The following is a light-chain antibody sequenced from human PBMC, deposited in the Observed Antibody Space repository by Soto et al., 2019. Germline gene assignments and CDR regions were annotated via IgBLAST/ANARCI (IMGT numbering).Light chain of an antibody. CDR3: EQYGALPPT. CDR1: QTVSNTY. J-gene: IGKJ4*01. V-gene: IGKV3-20*01. Sequence: EIVLTQFRGALSLSPGDRVTLSCRASQTVSNTYLAWYQQKSGQAPKFLIYGASNRATGIPDRFSGSGSGTDFTLTISRLETEEFAVEYCEQYGALPPTFGGGTKVEIK. CDR2: GAS.